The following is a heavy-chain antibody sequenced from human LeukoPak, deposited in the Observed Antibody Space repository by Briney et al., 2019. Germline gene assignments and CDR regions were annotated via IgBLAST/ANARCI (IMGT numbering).Heavy chain of an antibody. Sequence: GESLRIYCKGSGYSFTSYWINWVRQMPGKGLEWMGRIDPRDSYTDYSPSFQGHVTISHDKSISTAYLQWSSLKASDTAMYYCARRDTYFDYWGQGTLVTVSS. CDR1: GYSFTSYW. V-gene: IGHV5-10-1*01. CDR2: IDPRDSYT. D-gene: IGHD5-18*01. CDR3: ARRDTYFDY. J-gene: IGHJ4*02.